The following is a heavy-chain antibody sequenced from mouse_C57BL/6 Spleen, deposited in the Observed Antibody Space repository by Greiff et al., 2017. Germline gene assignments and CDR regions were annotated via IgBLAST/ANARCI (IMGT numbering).Heavy chain of an antibody. CDR2: IYIGNGYT. D-gene: IGHD1-1*01. CDR3: ARRRGSSYDYAMDY. CDR1: GYTFTSYG. V-gene: IGHV1-58*01. Sequence: EVQVVESGAELVRPGSSVKMSCKTSGYTFTSYGIHWVKQRPGQGLEWIGYIYIGNGYTEYNEKFKGKATLTSDTSSSTAYMQLSSLTSEDTAIYYCARRRGSSYDYAMDYWGQGTSVTVSS. J-gene: IGHJ4*01.